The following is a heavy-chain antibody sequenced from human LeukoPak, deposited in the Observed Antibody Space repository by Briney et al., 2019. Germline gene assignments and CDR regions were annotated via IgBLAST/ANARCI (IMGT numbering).Heavy chain of an antibody. V-gene: IGHV3-23*01. CDR1: GFTFSSYA. CDR2: IRNSDGMT. D-gene: IGHD1-1*01. Sequence: GSLRLSCAASGFTFSSYAMHWVRQAPGQGLEWVSGIRNSDGMTYYADSVRGRFTISTDTFKNTLYLQMNTLRAEDTALYYCAKGQERESRLDSWGQGTQVTVSS. J-gene: IGHJ4*02. CDR3: AKGQERESRLDS.